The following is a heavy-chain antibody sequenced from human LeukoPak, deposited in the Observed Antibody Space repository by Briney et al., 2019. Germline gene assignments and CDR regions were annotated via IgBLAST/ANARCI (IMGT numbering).Heavy chain of an antibody. CDR1: GFTFSSFA. CDR2: ISSSSSYT. CDR3: ARAPHYSNYGPYYYGMDV. Sequence: GGSLRLSCAASGFTFSSFAMSWIRQAPGKGLEWVSYISSSSSYTNYADSVKGRFTISRDNAKNSLYLQMNSLRAEDTAVYYCARAPHYSNYGPYYYGMDVWGQGTTVTVSS. J-gene: IGHJ6*02. V-gene: IGHV3-11*06. D-gene: IGHD4-11*01.